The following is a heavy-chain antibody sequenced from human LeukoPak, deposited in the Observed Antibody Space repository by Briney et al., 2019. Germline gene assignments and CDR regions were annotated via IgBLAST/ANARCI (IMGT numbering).Heavy chain of an antibody. J-gene: IGHJ4*02. CDR2: ISYDGTNK. Sequence: GGSLRLSCAASGFTFSSYGMHWVRQAPGKGLEWVAFISYDGTNKFYTDSVKGRFTMSRVNSKSMLYLEMNSLRVEDTAVYYCAKVDYSSSYSWGQGILVTVCS. D-gene: IGHD6-6*01. CDR3: AKVDYSSSYS. V-gene: IGHV3-30*02. CDR1: GFTFSSYG.